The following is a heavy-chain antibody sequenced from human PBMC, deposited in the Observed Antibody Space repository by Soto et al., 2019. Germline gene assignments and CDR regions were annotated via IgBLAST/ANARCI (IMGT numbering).Heavy chain of an antibody. CDR2: IYPGDSYT. CDR3: ARLASGSGSYYYYGIDV. Sequence: GESLKISCQGSGYSFANYWIAWVRQMPGKGLEWVGVIYPGDSYTNYSPSFQGHVTISADKSISTAYLQWSSLKASDTAMYYCARLASGSGSYYYYGIDVWGQGTTVTVSS. CDR1: GYSFANYW. V-gene: IGHV5-51*01. J-gene: IGHJ6*02. D-gene: IGHD1-26*01.